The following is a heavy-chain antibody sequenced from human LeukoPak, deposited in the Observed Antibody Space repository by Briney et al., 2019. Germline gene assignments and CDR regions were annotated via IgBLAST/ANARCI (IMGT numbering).Heavy chain of an antibody. CDR2: INSDGSST. Sequence: GGSLRLSCAASGFTFSSYSMNWVRQAPGKGLEWASRINSDGSSTSYADSVKGRFTISRDNAKNTLYLQMNSLRAEDTAVYYCAREVEAAAANENTYYFDYWGQGTLVTVSS. CDR1: GFTFSSYS. V-gene: IGHV3-74*01. D-gene: IGHD6-13*01. CDR3: AREVEAAAANENTYYFDY. J-gene: IGHJ4*02.